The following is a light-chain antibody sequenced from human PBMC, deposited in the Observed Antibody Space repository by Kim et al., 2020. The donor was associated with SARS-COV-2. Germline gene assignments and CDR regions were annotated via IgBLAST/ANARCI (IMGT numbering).Light chain of an antibody. CDR1: QSIRYY. CDR2: GVS. CDR3: QQSRTFPRT. Sequence: DIQMTQSPSSLSASVGDRVTIACRASQSIRYYLNWYQQKPGKAPKLLIYGVSNLESGVSSRFSGSGSGTDFTLTISSLLPEDFATYFCQQSRTFPRTFGQGTKLEI. J-gene: IGKJ2*01. V-gene: IGKV1-39*01.